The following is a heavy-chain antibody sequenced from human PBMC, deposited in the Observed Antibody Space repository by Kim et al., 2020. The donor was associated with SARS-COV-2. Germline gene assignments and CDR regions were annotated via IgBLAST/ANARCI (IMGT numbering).Heavy chain of an antibody. V-gene: IGHV3-23*03. CDR3: AKDQGSSWNSYFDY. Sequence: ADSVKGRLTISRDNSKNTLYLQMNGLRAEDTAVYYCAKDQGSSWNSYFDYWGQGTLVTVSS. J-gene: IGHJ4*02. D-gene: IGHD6-13*01.